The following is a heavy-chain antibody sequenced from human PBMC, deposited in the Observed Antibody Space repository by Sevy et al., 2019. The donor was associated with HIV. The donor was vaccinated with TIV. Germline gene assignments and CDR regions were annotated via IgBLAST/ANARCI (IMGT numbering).Heavy chain of an antibody. J-gene: IGHJ6*02. Sequence: SETLSLTCSVSGGSISSYYWSWIRQPPGKGLEWIGYIYNSGSSNYNPSLNSRVTISVDTSKNQFSLKRSSVTAADTAVYYCARAGGAKDYGMDVGGQGPRSPSP. CDR2: IYNSGSS. D-gene: IGHD3-10*01. V-gene: IGHV4-59*01. CDR1: GGSISSYY. CDR3: ARAGGAKDYGMDV.